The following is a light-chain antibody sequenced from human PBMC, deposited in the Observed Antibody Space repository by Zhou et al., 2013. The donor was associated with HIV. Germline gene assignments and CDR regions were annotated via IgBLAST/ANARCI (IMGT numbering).Light chain of an antibody. V-gene: IGKV3-20*01. Sequence: EIVLTQSPATLSLSPGERATLSCRASQSIIRYLAWYQQKPGQAPRLLIYDASNTASGIPDRFSGSGSGTDFTLTISRLEPEDFAVYYCQQXGSSSFTFGPGTKVDIK. CDR3: QQXGSSSFT. CDR1: QSIIRY. J-gene: IGKJ3*01. CDR2: DAS.